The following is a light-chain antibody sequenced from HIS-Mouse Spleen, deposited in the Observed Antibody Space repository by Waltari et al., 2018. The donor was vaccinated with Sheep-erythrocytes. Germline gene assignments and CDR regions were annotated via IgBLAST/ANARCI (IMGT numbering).Light chain of an antibody. CDR1: ELGDKD. Sequence: SYELTQPPSVCVSAGQPASITSSGAELGDKDACWYQQKPGQSPVLGIYQDSKRPSGITERFSGSNSGNPATLTISGTQAMDDADYYCQAWDSSTVLFGGGTKLTVL. CDR3: QAWDSSTVL. CDR2: QDS. V-gene: IGLV3-1*01. J-gene: IGLJ2*01.